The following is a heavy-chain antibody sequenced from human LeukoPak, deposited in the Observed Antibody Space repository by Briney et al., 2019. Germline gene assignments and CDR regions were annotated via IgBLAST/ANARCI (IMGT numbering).Heavy chain of an antibody. CDR1: GSSITSYY. V-gene: IGHV4-59*12. J-gene: IGHJ4*02. CDR2: IYHSGGT. Sequence: SETLSLTCTVSGSSITSYYWNWIRQPPGKGLEWIGYIYHSGGTNYNPSLKSRVTISVDTSKNQFSLKLSSVTAADTAVYYCAREVARYYDSSGYADYWGQGTLVTVSS. CDR3: AREVARYYDSSGYADY. D-gene: IGHD3-22*01.